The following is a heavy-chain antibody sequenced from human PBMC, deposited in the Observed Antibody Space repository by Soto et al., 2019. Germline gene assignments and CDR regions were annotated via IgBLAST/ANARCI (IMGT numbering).Heavy chain of an antibody. CDR3: AKDSGVPTVVMGVLAYFFDH. D-gene: IGHD4-4*01. CDR1: GFTFSSHG. Sequence: QVQLVESGGGVVQPGGSLRLSCAGSGFTFSSHGMHWVRQAPGKGLEWVAVISYDGRNEYYADSVKGRFTISRDNSKNTLYLQMNRLRSEDTAVYYCAKDSGVPTVVMGVLAYFFDHWGQGSLVTVSS. J-gene: IGHJ4*02. CDR2: ISYDGRNE. V-gene: IGHV3-30*18.